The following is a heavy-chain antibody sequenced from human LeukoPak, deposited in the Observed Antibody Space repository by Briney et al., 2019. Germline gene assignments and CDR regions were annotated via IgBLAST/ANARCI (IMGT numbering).Heavy chain of an antibody. CDR3: AKVGCGGDCYPKYYFDY. CDR1: GFTFSSYG. Sequence: GGSLRLSCAASGFTFSSYGMHWVRQAPGKGLEWVAVIRYDGSNKYYADSVKGRFTISRDNSKNTLYLQMNSLRAEDTAVYYCAKVGCGGDCYPKYYFDYWGQGTLVTVSS. J-gene: IGHJ4*02. CDR2: IRYDGSNK. V-gene: IGHV3-30*02. D-gene: IGHD2-21*02.